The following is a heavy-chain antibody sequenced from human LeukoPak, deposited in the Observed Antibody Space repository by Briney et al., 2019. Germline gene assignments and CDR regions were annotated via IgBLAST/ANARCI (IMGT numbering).Heavy chain of an antibody. D-gene: IGHD3-22*01. J-gene: IGHJ4*02. CDR3: ARDRNYYDSSGYYFDY. CDR2: IYYSGST. CDR1: GGSISSGDYY. V-gene: IGHV4-30-4*08. Sequence: SETLSLTCTVSGGSISSGDYYWSWIRQPPGKGLEWIGYIYYSGSTYYNPSLKSRVTISVDTSKNQFSLKLSSVTAADTAVYYRARDRNYYDSSGYYFDYWGQGTLVTVSS.